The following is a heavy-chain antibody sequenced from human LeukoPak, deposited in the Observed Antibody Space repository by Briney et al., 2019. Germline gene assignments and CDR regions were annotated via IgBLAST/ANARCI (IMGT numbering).Heavy chain of an antibody. CDR3: AREVVSRISSWYFFDY. Sequence: SQTLSLTCAISGDSVSNKSAAWNWIRQSPSRGLEWLGRTYYRSKWYNDYAVSVKSRITINPDTSKNQFSLQLNSVTPEDTAVYYCAREVVSRISSWYFFDYWGQGTLVTVSS. J-gene: IGHJ4*02. CDR1: GDSVSNKSAA. CDR2: TYYRSKWYN. V-gene: IGHV6-1*01. D-gene: IGHD6-13*01.